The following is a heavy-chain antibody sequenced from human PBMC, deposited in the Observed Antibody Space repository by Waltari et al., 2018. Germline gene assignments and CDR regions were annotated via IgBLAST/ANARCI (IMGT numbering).Heavy chain of an antibody. J-gene: IGHJ5*02. CDR2: ISFSGTTT. CDR1: GFIVNTSA. CDR3: AKDHGPDHGGDTGFDP. D-gene: IGHD2-21*02. Sequence: VQLLESGGDLVQPGGSLILSSEASGFIVNTSAMEWVRPAQGKGLEWLAAISFSGTTTFYADSVKGRFTISRDNSKNTLYLQMNSLRPEDTAIYYCAKDHGPDHGGDTGFDPWGQGTLVTVSS. V-gene: IGHV3-23*01.